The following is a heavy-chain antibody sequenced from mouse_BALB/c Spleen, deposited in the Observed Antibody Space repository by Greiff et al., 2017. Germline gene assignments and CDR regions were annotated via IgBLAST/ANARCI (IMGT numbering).Heavy chain of an antibody. D-gene: IGHD2-10*01. Sequence: QVTLKVCGPGILQPSQTLSLTCSFSGFSLSTYGIGVGWLRQPSGKGLEWLAHIWWNDNKYYNTALKSRLTISKDTSNNQVFLKIASVDTADTATYDCARIPYYGNYGDDWGQGTTLTVSS. J-gene: IGHJ2*01. CDR1: GFSLSTYGIG. CDR2: IWWNDNK. V-gene: IGHV8-11*01. CDR3: ARIPYYGNYGDD.